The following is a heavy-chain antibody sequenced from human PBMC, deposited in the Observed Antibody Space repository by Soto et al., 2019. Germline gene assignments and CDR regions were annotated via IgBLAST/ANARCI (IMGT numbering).Heavy chain of an antibody. D-gene: IGHD3-22*01. CDR1: GYTFTNYV. CDR3: ARDSRGYGLLDY. V-gene: IGHV1-18*01. J-gene: IGHJ4*02. Sequence: QVQLVQSGDEVKKPGASVKGSCKASGYTFTNYVISWVRQAPGQGLEWMGWISAFNGNIKYTQKFQGRLTMTTDTSTSTVYMELRSLRSDDTAIYYCARDSRGYGLLDYWGQGTLVTVSS. CDR2: ISAFNGNI.